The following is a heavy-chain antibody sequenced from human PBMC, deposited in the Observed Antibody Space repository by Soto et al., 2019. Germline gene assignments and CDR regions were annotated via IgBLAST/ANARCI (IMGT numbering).Heavy chain of an antibody. D-gene: IGHD2-15*01. V-gene: IGHV3-23*01. J-gene: IGHJ4*02. CDR2: ILPDETG. Sequence: DVNLLQSGGGSAQPGGSLRLSCATSGFAFSTYAMTWVRQVPGRGLEWVSTILPDETGFYTVSVKGRFTISRDNFWGILYLQMNDLWVEDAAIYFCAKDRLPTSGQRFYFDSWGQGSLVTVSS. CDR3: AKDRLPTSGQRFYFDS. CDR1: GFAFSTYA.